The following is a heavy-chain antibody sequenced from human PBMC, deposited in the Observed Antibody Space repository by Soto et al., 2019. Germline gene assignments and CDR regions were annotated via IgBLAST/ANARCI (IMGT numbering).Heavy chain of an antibody. CDR1: GYTFNTYG. Sequence: QVQLVQSGAEVKKPGASVKVSCKASGYTFNTYGISWVRQAPGQGLEWMGWISAYKGNTNYAQRFQGRVTVTTDTSTSTAYMELRSLRSDDTAVYYCARDRGAMRPLDTWGQGTLVTVSS. CDR3: ARDRGAMRPLDT. CDR2: ISAYKGNT. D-gene: IGHD6-25*01. J-gene: IGHJ5*02. V-gene: IGHV1-18*01.